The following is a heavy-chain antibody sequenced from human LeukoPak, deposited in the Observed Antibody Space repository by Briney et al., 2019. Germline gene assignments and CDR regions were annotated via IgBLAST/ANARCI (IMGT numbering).Heavy chain of an antibody. Sequence: GGSLRLSCAASGFTFSSYAMSWVRQAPGKGLEWVSAISGSGGSTYYADAVKGRFTISRDNSKNTLYLQMNSLRAEDTAVYYCAKDGYYGSGPPDYWGQGTLVTVSS. J-gene: IGHJ4*02. CDR3: AKDGYYGSGPPDY. CDR2: ISGSGGST. V-gene: IGHV3-23*01. D-gene: IGHD3-10*01. CDR1: GFTFSSYA.